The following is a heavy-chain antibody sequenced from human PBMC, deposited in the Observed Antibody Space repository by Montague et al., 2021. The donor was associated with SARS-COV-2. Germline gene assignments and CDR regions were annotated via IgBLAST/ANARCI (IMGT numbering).Heavy chain of an antibody. D-gene: IGHD3-3*01. CDR3: ARHSGRDTIFGVITIPDALDI. CDR2: IYYSGSX. V-gene: IGHV4-39*01. CDR1: GGSISSSSHY. Sequence: SETLSLTCTVSGGSISSSSHYWGWIRQPPGKGLDWIGSIYYSGSXYYKPSLKSRVTIYVDTSKNQFSLKLSSVTAADTAVYYCARHSGRDTIFGVITIPDALDIWGQGTTVTVSS. J-gene: IGHJ3*02.